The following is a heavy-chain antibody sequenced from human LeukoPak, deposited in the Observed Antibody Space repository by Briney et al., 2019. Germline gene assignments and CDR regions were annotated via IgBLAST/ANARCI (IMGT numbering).Heavy chain of an antibody. CDR1: GGSISSGGYY. Sequence: SQTLSLTCTVSGGSISSGGYYWSWIRQHPGKGLEWIGYIYYSGSTYYNPSLKSRVTISVDTSKNQFPLKLSSVTAADTAVYYCAETRVAAAGTGFDYWGQGTLVTVSS. J-gene: IGHJ4*02. CDR2: IYYSGST. D-gene: IGHD6-13*01. CDR3: AETRVAAAGTGFDY. V-gene: IGHV4-31*03.